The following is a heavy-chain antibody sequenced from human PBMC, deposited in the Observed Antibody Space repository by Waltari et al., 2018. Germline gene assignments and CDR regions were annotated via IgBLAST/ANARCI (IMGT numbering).Heavy chain of an antibody. Sequence: QVQLQESGPGLVKPSETLSLTCTVAGYSISSGYSWGWIRQPPGKGLEWIGSFYHGGSTYYNPSLKSRVTISVDTSKNQFSLRLSSVTAADTAVYYCARDRGGYGNYFDFWGQGTLVTVSS. CDR3: ARDRGGYGNYFDF. J-gene: IGHJ4*02. CDR2: FYHGGST. CDR1: GYSISSGYS. V-gene: IGHV4-38-2*02. D-gene: IGHD5-12*01.